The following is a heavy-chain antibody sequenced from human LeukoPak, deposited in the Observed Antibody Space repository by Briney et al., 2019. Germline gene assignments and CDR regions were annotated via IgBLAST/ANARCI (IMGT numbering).Heavy chain of an antibody. J-gene: IGHJ4*02. CDR1: GYTFTSYD. Sequence: SVKVSCKASGYTFTSYDINWVRQAPGQGLEWMGGIIPIFGTANYAQKFQGRVTITADESTSTAYMELSSLRSEDTAVYYCAREFRGFPDYWGQGTLVTVSS. CDR2: IIPIFGTA. CDR3: AREFRGFPDY. V-gene: IGHV1-69*13.